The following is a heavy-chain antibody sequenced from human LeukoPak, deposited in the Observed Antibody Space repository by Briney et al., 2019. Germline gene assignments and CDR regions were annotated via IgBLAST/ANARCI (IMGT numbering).Heavy chain of an antibody. J-gene: IGHJ5*02. V-gene: IGHV4-39*01. D-gene: IGHD6-13*01. CDR2: IYYSGST. Sequence: SETLSLTCAVYGGSLSGYYWGWIRQPPGKGLEWIGSIYYSGSTYYNPSLKSRVTISVDTSKNQFSLKLSSVTAADTAVYYCARGYSSSWYRGRFDPWGQGTLVTVSS. CDR1: GGSLSGYY. CDR3: ARGYSSSWYRGRFDP.